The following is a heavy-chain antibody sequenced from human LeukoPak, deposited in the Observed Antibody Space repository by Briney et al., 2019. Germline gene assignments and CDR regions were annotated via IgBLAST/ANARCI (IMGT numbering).Heavy chain of an antibody. D-gene: IGHD3-22*01. CDR2: IRYDGSNK. J-gene: IGHJ4*02. Sequence: PGGSLRLSCAASGFTFSSYGMHWVRQAPGKGLEGVAFIRYDGSNKYYADSVKGRFTISIDNSKNTLYLQMNSLRAEDTAVYYCAKDHANYYYDSSGYLYWGQGTLVTVSS. CDR3: AKDHANYYYDSSGYLY. V-gene: IGHV3-30*02. CDR1: GFTFSSYG.